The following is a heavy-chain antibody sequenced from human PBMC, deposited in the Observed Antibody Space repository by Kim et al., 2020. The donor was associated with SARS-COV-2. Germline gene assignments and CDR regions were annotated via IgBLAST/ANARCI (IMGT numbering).Heavy chain of an antibody. CDR2: IWYDGSNK. V-gene: IGHV3-33*01. D-gene: IGHD2-2*01. Sequence: GGSLRLSCAASGFTFSSYGMHWVRQAPGKGLEWVAVIWYDGSNKYYADSVKGRFTISRDNSKNTLYLQMNSLRAEDTAVYYCASEKRYCSSTSCGWFGESAVDYWGQGTLVTVSS. CDR3: ASEKRYCSSTSCGWFGESAVDY. CDR1: GFTFSSYG. J-gene: IGHJ4*02.